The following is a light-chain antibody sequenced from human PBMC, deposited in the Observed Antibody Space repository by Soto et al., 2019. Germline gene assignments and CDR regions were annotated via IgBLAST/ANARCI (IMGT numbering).Light chain of an antibody. J-gene: IGKJ1*01. CDR1: QCVSSN. Sequence: EIVMPQSPATLSVSPGERATLSRMASQCVSSNLAGYQQKPGQAPRLLIYAASTRATGIPARFSGSGSGTEFTLTISSLQSEEFAVYYCQQFNNWPRTFGQGIKVDI. CDR3: QQFNNWPRT. V-gene: IGKV3-15*01. CDR2: AAS.